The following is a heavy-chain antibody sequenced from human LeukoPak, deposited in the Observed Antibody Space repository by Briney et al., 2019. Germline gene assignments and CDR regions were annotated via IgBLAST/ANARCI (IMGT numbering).Heavy chain of an antibody. CDR1: GFTFSSYG. Sequence: PGGSLRLSCAASGFTFSSYGMHWVRQAPGKGLEWVAVIWYDGSNKYYADSVKGRFTISRDNSKNTLYLQMNSLRAEDTAVYYCARDFEVSSTWYVPVDYWGQGTLVTVSS. D-gene: IGHD6-13*01. CDR3: ARDFEVSSTWYVPVDY. CDR2: IWYDGSNK. V-gene: IGHV3-33*01. J-gene: IGHJ4*02.